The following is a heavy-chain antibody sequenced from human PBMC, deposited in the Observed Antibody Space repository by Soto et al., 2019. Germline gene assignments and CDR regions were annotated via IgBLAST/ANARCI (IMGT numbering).Heavy chain of an antibody. CDR3: ARVDDYGAPFDR. D-gene: IGHD4-17*01. CDR1: GYTFAIYD. J-gene: IGHJ5*02. CDR2: MNPNSGNT. V-gene: IGHV1-8*01. Sequence: AAVKVSCKASGYTFAIYDINWVRQATGQGLEWMGWMNPNSGNTGYAQKFQGRVTMTRNTSIRTAYMELSSLRSEDTAVYYCARVDDYGAPFDRWGQGTLVTVSS.